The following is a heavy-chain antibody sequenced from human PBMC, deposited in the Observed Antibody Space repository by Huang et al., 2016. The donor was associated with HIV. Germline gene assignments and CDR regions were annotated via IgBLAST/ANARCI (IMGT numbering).Heavy chain of an antibody. CDR1: GFTFGAYG. J-gene: IGHJ4*02. Sequence: EVQLVESGGTLIQPGRSLRLSCTASGFTFGAYGMSWFRQAPGKWREWVGFMSSKAHDGTTEYAASVKGSLNVSRDDSKNIAYLRMSSLKTEDTAVYYCSTVGGGIDYIGYTSAYYATGGYWGQGTLVTVSS. D-gene: IGHD6-19*01. CDR3: STVGGGIDYIGYTSAYYATGGY. V-gene: IGHV3-49*03. CDR2: MSSKAHDGTT.